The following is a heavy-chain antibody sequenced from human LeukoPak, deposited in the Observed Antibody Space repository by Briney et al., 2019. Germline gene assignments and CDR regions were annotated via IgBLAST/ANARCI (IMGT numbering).Heavy chain of an antibody. V-gene: IGHV3-74*01. D-gene: IGHD3-16*01. CDR2: IHGDGSTT. Sequence: GGSLRLSCAASGFSIKNYWMHWVRQTPGKGLVWVSRIHGDGSTTTYADSVKGRFTISRDDAKNTVYLQMNSLSAEDSAVYYCARDSRYAFHCWGQGTQVTVSS. J-gene: IGHJ4*02. CDR1: GFSIKNYW. CDR3: ARDSRYAFHC.